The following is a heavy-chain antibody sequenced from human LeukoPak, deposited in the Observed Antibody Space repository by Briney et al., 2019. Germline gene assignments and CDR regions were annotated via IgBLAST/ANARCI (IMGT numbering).Heavy chain of an antibody. Sequence: GGSLRLSCAASGFTFSGYGMHWGRQAPGKGLEWLGIIWYDGSNKYYADSVKGRFTISRDNSKNTLYPQMNSLRVEDTAVYYCARDRGLSLVRGVIVGKYYLDYWGQGTVVTVSS. CDR2: IWYDGSNK. V-gene: IGHV3-33*01. J-gene: IGHJ4*02. D-gene: IGHD3-10*01. CDR3: ARDRGLSLVRGVIVGKYYLDY. CDR1: GFTFSGYG.